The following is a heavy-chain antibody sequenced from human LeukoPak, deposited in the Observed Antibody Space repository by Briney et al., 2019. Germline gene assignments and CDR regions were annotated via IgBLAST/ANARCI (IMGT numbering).Heavy chain of an antibody. CDR3: AREPYGGGFDY. CDR1: GGSISSGAYY. Sequence: SETLSLTCTVSGGSISSGAYYWSWIRQPPEKGVEWIGYIYYSGSTYYNPSLKSRVTISVDTSKNQFSLKLSSVTAADTAVYYCAREPYGGGFDYWGQGTLVTVSS. V-gene: IGHV4-30-4*08. CDR2: IYYSGST. J-gene: IGHJ4*02. D-gene: IGHD4-23*01.